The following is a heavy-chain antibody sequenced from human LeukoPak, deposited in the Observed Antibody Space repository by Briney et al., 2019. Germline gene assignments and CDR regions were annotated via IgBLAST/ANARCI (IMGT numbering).Heavy chain of an antibody. CDR3: ARDRLPTYYYDSSGRGDAFDI. J-gene: IGHJ3*02. Sequence: GGSLRLSCAASGFTFSDYYMSWIRQAPGKGLEWVSYISSSGSTIYYADSVKGRFTISRDNAKNSLYLQMNSLRAEDTAVYYCARDRLPTYYYDSSGRGDAFDIWGQGTMVTVSS. V-gene: IGHV3-11*04. CDR2: ISSSGSTI. CDR1: GFTFSDYY. D-gene: IGHD3-22*01.